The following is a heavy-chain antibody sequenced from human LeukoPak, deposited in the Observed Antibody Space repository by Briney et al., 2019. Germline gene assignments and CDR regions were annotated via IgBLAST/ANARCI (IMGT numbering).Heavy chain of an antibody. Sequence: GGSLRLSCAASGFTITTNYMNWVRQAPGKGLEWVSVIYGDDETNYADSVKGRFTISRDNSKNTLYLQMNSLRADDTAVYYCAREAVMPVAPVKIGTSDRPLYEYYGLDVWGQRTTVTVS. CDR3: AREAVMPVAPVKIGTSDRPLYEYYGLDV. D-gene: IGHD1/OR15-1a*01. CDR2: IYGDDET. V-gene: IGHV3-53*01. CDR1: GFTITTNY. J-gene: IGHJ6*02.